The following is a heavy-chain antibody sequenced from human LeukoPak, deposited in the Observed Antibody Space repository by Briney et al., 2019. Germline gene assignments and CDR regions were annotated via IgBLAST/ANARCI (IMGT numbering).Heavy chain of an antibody. CDR3: ARDRSNGGYDSDGFDY. J-gene: IGHJ4*02. Sequence: SETLSLTCAVSGGSISSGGYSWSWIRQPPGKGLEWIGYIYHSGSTYYNPSLKSRVTISVDRSKNQFSLKLSSVTAADTAVYYCARDRSNGGYDSDGFDYWGQGTLVTVSS. D-gene: IGHD5-12*01. V-gene: IGHV4-30-2*01. CDR2: IYHSGST. CDR1: GGSISSGGYS.